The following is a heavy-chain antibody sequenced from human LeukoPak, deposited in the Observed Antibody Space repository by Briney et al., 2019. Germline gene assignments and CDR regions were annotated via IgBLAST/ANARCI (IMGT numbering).Heavy chain of an antibody. Sequence: GGSLRLSCAASEFTFSSYNMNWVRQAPGKGLEWVSSISSSSSYIYYADSVKGRFTISRDNAKNSLYLQMNSLRAEDTAVYYCATGEWELPDFDYWGQGTLVTVSS. J-gene: IGHJ4*02. V-gene: IGHV3-21*01. CDR2: ISSSSSYI. CDR3: ATGEWELPDFDY. D-gene: IGHD1-26*01. CDR1: EFTFSSYN.